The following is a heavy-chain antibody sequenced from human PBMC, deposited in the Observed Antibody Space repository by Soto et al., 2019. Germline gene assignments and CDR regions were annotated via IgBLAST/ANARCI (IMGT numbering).Heavy chain of an antibody. CDR3: ARPYSGSDFDY. D-gene: IGHD1-26*01. CDR1: GGSISSSSYY. CDR2: IYYSGST. V-gene: IGHV4-39*01. Sequence: WETLSLTGTVSGGSISSSSYYWGWIRPAPGKVLEWIGSIYYSGSTYYNPSLKSRVTISVDTSKNQLSLTLSSVTGADAAVYYCARPYSGSDFDYWGQGTLGTVSS. J-gene: IGHJ4*02.